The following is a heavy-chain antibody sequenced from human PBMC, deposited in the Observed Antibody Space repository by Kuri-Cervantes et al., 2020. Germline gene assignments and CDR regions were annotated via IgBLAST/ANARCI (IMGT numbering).Heavy chain of an antibody. V-gene: IGHV3-53*01. CDR1: GVTVSNNY. J-gene: IGHJ4*02. CDR2: INSSGST. CDR3: GIGGEFDY. D-gene: IGHD3-16*01. Sequence: GESLKISCAASGVTVSNNYMNWVRQAPGKGLEWVSIINSSGSTYYADSVKGRFTISRDSSKNTLCLQINSLRAEDTAVYYCGIGGEFDYWGQGTLVTVSS.